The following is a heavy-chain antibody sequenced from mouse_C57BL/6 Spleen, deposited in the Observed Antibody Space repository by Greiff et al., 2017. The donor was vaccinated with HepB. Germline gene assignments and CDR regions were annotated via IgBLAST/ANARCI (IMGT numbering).Heavy chain of an antibody. CDR2: INPSTGGT. J-gene: IGHJ2*01. CDR1: GYSFTGYY. V-gene: IGHV1-42*01. Sequence: EVQLQESGPELVKPGASVKISCKASGYSFTGYYMNWVKQSPEKSLEWIGEINPSTGGTTYNQKFKAKATLTVDKSSSTAYMQLKSLTSEDSAVYYCARRRDYYYGSSSFYFDYWGQGTTLTVSS. D-gene: IGHD1-1*01. CDR3: ARRRDYYYGSSSFYFDY.